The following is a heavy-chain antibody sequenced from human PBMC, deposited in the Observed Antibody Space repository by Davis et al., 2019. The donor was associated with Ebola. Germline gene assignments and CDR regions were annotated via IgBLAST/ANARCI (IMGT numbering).Heavy chain of an antibody. Sequence: GESLKISCQASGYTFARYWISWVRQPPGKGLEWMGKIDPGDSYVKYSPSFQGHVTFSADRSTSVVYLQLTSLEASDTATYYCARHECVADCSEFDFWGQGTRVTVSS. V-gene: IGHV5-10-1*01. CDR1: GYTFARYW. CDR3: ARHECVADCSEFDF. D-gene: IGHD2-21*02. J-gene: IGHJ4*02. CDR2: IDPGDSYV.